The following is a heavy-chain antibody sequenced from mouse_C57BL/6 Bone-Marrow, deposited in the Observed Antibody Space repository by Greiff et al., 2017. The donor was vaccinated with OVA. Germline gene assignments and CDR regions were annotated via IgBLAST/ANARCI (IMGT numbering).Heavy chain of an antibody. CDR3: ARAASPYFDV. CDR2: IYPGDGDT. CDR1: GYAFSSSW. V-gene: IGHV1-80*01. J-gene: IGHJ1*03. Sequence: QVQLQQSGPELVKPGASVKISCKASGYAFSSSWMNWVQQRPGKGLEWIGRIYPGDGDTNYNGKFKGKATLTADNASSSAYMQLSSLTSEDSAVYFCARAASPYFDVWGTGTTVTVSS.